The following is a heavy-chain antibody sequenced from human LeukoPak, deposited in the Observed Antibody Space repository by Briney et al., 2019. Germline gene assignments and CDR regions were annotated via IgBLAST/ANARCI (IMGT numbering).Heavy chain of an antibody. Sequence: SETLSLTCTVSGGSISSGNYYWSWIRQHPGKGLEWIGYIYYSGSTYYNPSLKSRVTISVDTSTNQFSLNLSSVTAADTAVYYCARGSSWYGTYQTWGQGTLVTVSS. D-gene: IGHD6-13*01. CDR1: GGSISSGNYY. V-gene: IGHV4-30-4*02. J-gene: IGHJ5*02. CDR3: ARGSSWYGTYQT. CDR2: IYYSGST.